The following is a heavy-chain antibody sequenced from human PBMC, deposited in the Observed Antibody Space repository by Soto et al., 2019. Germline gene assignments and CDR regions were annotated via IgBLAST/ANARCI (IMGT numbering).Heavy chain of an antibody. V-gene: IGHV4-30-4*01. J-gene: IGHJ4*02. D-gene: IGHD5-12*01. CDR2: IYYSGST. Sequence: PSETLSLTCTVSGGSISSGDYYWSWIRQPPGKGLEWIGYIYYSGSTYYNPSLKSRVTISVDTSKNQFSLKLSSVTAADTAVYYCARGSVATPVYFDYWGQGTLVTVSS. CDR1: GGSISSGDYY. CDR3: ARGSVATPVYFDY.